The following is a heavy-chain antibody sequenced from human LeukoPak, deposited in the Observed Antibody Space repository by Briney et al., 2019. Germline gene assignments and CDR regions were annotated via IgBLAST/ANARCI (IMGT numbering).Heavy chain of an antibody. D-gene: IGHD6-25*01. Sequence: SETLSLTCTVSGGSISIYYWSWIRQPPGKGLEWIGYIYYSGSTNYNPSLKSRVTISVDTSKNQFSLKLSSVTAADTAVYYCAREHRLKIDYWGQGTLVTVSS. CDR2: IYYSGST. V-gene: IGHV4-59*12. CDR3: AREHRLKIDY. CDR1: GGSISIYY. J-gene: IGHJ4*02.